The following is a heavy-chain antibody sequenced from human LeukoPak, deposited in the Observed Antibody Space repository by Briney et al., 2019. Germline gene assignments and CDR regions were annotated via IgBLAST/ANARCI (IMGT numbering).Heavy chain of an antibody. Sequence: LSLTCTVSGGSISSSSYYWGWIRQPPGKGLEWIGSIYYSGSTYYNPSLKSRVTISVDRSKNQFSLKLSSVTAADTAVYYCARARLTLFDYWGQGTLVTVSS. CDR3: ARARLTLFDY. CDR2: IYYSGST. CDR1: GGSISSSSYY. D-gene: IGHD6-19*01. V-gene: IGHV4-39*07. J-gene: IGHJ4*02.